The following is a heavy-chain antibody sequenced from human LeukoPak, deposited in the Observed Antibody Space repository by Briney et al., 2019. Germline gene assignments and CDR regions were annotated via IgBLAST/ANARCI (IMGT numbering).Heavy chain of an antibody. J-gene: IGHJ6*02. V-gene: IGHV4-4*07. CDR2: IYTSGST. D-gene: IGHD6-13*01. CDR1: GGSISSYY. CDR3: ARGGDSSSWYYYYGMDV. Sequence: PSETLSLTCTVSGGSISSYYWSRIRQPAGKGLEWIGRIYTSGSTNYNPSLKSRVTMSVDTSKNQFSLKLSSVTAADTAVYYCARGGDSSSWYYYYGMDVWGQGTTVTVSS.